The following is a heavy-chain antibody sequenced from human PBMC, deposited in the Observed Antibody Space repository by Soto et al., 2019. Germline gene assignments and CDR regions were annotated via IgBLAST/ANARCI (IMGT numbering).Heavy chain of an antibody. V-gene: IGHV4-34*01. CDR2: INHSGST. CDR1: GGSFSGYY. Sequence: SETLSLTCAVYGGSFSGYYWSWIRQPPGKGLEWIGEINHSGSTNYNPSLKSRVTISVDTSKNQFSLKLSSVTAADTAVYYCARLRFGYMDVWGKGTTVTVSS. D-gene: IGHD4-17*01. CDR3: ARLRFGYMDV. J-gene: IGHJ6*03.